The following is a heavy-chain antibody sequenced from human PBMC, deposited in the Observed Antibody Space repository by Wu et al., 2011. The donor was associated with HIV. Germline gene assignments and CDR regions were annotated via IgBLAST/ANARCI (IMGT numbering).Heavy chain of an antibody. Sequence: QVQLVQSGAEVKKPGASVKVSCKASGYTFTGYYMHWVRQAPGQGLEWMGWINPNSGGTNYAQKFQGRVTMTRDTSISTAYMELSRLRSDDTAVYYCAQVIGNYGSGKEGWFDPWGQGTLVTVSS. CDR3: AQVIGNYGSGKEGWFDP. CDR2: INPNSGGT. D-gene: IGHD3-10*01. V-gene: IGHV1-2*02. J-gene: IGHJ5*02. CDR1: GYTFTGYY.